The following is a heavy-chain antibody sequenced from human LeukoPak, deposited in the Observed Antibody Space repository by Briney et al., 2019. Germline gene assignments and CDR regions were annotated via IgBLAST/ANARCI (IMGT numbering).Heavy chain of an antibody. Sequence: PSETLSLTCAVSGGAISSSNWWSWVRQSPGKGLEWIGEIFYGGNANYNPSLKSRVTISADKSRNQFSLKLSSVTAADTAVYYCARSQGYNNVLGGDYFDFWSHGTLVTVSS. CDR1: GGAISSSNW. D-gene: IGHD5-24*01. V-gene: IGHV4-4*02. CDR2: IFYGGNA. CDR3: ARSQGYNNVLGGDYFDF. J-gene: IGHJ4*01.